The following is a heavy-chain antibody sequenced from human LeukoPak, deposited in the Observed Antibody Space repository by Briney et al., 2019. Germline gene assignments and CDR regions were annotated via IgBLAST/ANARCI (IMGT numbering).Heavy chain of an antibody. CDR2: IYHSGST. Sequence: PSETLSPTWAVSGDSISIINSWSWVRQPPGKGREWSGEIYHSGSTNYNPSLKSRVTVSVDKSKNQFSMKLSSVTAADAAVYYCARTVPTFPYAFDIWGQGTMVTVSS. CDR3: ARTVPTFPYAFDI. V-gene: IGHV4-4*02. D-gene: IGHD2-21*01. J-gene: IGHJ3*02. CDR1: GDSISIINS.